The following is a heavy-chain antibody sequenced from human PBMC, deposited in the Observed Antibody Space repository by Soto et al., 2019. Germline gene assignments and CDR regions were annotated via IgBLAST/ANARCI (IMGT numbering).Heavy chain of an antibody. CDR3: AKDVPDIVVVPAATFFDY. CDR2: ISGSGGST. Sequence: GGSLRLSCAASGFTFIIYAMSWVRQAPGKGLEWVSAISGSGGSTYYADSVKGRFTISRDNSKNTLYLQMNSLRAEDTAVYYCAKDVPDIVVVPAATFFDYWGQGTLVTV. D-gene: IGHD2-2*01. CDR1: GFTFIIYA. J-gene: IGHJ4*02. V-gene: IGHV3-23*01.